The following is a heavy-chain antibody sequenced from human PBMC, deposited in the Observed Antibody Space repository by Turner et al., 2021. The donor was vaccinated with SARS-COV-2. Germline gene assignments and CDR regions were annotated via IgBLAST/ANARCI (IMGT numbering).Heavy chain of an antibody. CDR1: GGSISSTSDY. D-gene: IGHD2-15*01. CDR2: IYSSGST. J-gene: IGHJ4*02. Sequence: QVHLQESGPGVVKPSETLSLTCSVSGGSISSTSDYWGWIRQSPGKGLEWIGNIYSSGSTYYNPSLKSRVTISVDASKNQFSLKLSSVTAADTAVYYCARRGDGGKSFDYWGQGTLVTVSS. V-gene: IGHV4-39*01. CDR3: ARRGDGGKSFDY.